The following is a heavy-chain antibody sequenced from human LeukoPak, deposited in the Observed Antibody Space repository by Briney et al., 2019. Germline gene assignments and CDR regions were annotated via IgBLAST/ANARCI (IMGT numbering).Heavy chain of an antibody. CDR2: IKHDGSEK. V-gene: IGHV3-7*03. Sequence: PGGSLRLSCAASGFTFSNSWMNWVRQAPGKGLEWVATIKHDGSEKHYVDSVKGRFTISRDNSKNTLYLQMNSLRAEDTAVYYCANLGSSGYGPMYNWFDPWGQGTLVTVSS. CDR1: GFTFSNSW. J-gene: IGHJ5*02. CDR3: ANLGSSGYGPMYNWFDP. D-gene: IGHD3-22*01.